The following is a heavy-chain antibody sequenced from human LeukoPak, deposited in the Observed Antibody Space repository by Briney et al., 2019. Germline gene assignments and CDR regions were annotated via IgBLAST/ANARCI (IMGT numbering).Heavy chain of an antibody. CDR2: LSYDGSNE. CDR3: AKEKAHAHPVDY. J-gene: IGHJ4*02. V-gene: IGHV3-30*18. Sequence: GRSLRLSCAASGFTFSSYGMHWVRQAPGKGLEWVAVLSYDGSNEYYADSVKGRFTISRDLSKSTLYLQMDSLTGEDTAVYYCAKEKAHAHPVDYWGQGTLVTVSS. CDR1: GFTFSSYG.